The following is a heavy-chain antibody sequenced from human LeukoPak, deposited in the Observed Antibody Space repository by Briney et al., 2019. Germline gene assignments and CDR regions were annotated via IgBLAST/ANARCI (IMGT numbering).Heavy chain of an antibody. D-gene: IGHD3-3*01. J-gene: IGHJ4*02. CDR1: GYSISSGYY. Sequence: SETLSLTCTVSGYSISSGYYWGWIRQPPGKGLEWIGSIFYSGSTYYNPSLKSRVTISVDTSKNQFSLKLSSVAAADTAVYYCARHTNSARGDFWSGYYNVRAQGTLVTVSS. CDR3: ARHTNSARGDFWSGYYNV. V-gene: IGHV4-38-2*02. CDR2: IFYSGST.